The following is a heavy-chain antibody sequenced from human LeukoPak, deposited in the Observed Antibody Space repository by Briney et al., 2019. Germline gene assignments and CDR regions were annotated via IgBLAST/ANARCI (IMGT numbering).Heavy chain of an antibody. CDR1: GGSINSSSYY. J-gene: IGHJ4*02. D-gene: IGHD3-10*01. Sequence: SETLSLTCTVSGGSINSSSYYWGWIRQPPGEALEWIGSIYHSGYTYYNPSLKSRVTISVDTSKSQFSLRLSSVTAADTAVYYCARSSMFRGVTVDYWGQGTLVTVSS. CDR3: ARSSMFRGVTVDY. CDR2: IYHSGYT. V-gene: IGHV4-39*01.